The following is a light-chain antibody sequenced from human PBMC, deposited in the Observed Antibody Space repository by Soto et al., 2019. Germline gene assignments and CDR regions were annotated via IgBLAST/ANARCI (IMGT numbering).Light chain of an antibody. CDR3: QQSYSNPPWT. CDR1: QSISNF. Sequence: DIQLTQSPSSLSASVGDRITITCRASQSISNFLNWYQQKPGKAPKLLIYAASSLQSGVPSRFGGSGSGTDFTLTISSLQPEDFATYSCQQSYSNPPWTFGRGTKVEIK. V-gene: IGKV1-39*01. CDR2: AAS. J-gene: IGKJ1*01.